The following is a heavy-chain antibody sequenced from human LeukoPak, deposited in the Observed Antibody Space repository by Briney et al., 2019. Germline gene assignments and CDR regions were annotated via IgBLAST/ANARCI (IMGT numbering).Heavy chain of an antibody. CDR1: GGSISSGGYY. V-gene: IGHV4-31*03. CDR3: ARGSSTSGNWFDP. CDR2: IYYSGST. D-gene: IGHD2-2*01. J-gene: IGHJ5*02. Sequence: SQTLSLTCTVPGGSISSGGYYWSWLRQHPGKGLEWIGYIYYSGSTYYNPSLKSRVTISVDTSKNQFSLKLSSVTAADAAGYYCARGSSTSGNWFDPWRQGPLVTVSS.